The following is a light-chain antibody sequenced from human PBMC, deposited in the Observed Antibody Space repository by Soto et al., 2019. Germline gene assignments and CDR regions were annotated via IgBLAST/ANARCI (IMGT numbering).Light chain of an antibody. Sequence: VTPGEPASISCRSRQRLLHSNGYNYLAWFLQKAGQSPQLLIYLASSRASGVPDRFSGSGSGTDFTLKISRVEAEDVGVYYCMQVLQTPFTFGGGTKVDIK. CDR1: QRLLHSNGYNY. J-gene: IGKJ4*01. V-gene: IGKV2-28*01. CDR2: LAS. CDR3: MQVLQTPFT.